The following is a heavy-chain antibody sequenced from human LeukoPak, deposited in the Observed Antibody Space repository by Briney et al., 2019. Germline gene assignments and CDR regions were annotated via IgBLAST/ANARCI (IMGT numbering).Heavy chain of an antibody. V-gene: IGHV3-48*01. J-gene: IGHJ5*02. Sequence: GSLRLSCAASGFTFSSYSMNWVRQAPGKGLEWVSYISSSSSTIYYADSVKGRFTISRDNAKNSLYLQMNSLRAEDTAVYYCARDIRAAGYNWFDPWGQGTLVTVSS. D-gene: IGHD6-13*01. CDR2: ISSSSSTI. CDR3: ARDIRAAGYNWFDP. CDR1: GFTFSSYS.